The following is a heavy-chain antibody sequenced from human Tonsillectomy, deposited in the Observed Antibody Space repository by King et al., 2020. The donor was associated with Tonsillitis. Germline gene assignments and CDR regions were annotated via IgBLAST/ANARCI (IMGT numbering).Heavy chain of an antibody. V-gene: IGHV1-2*02. CDR1: GYTFTDSY. Sequence: EQLVQSGAEVKKPGASVKVSCKAAGYTFTDSYMHWMRQAPGQGLEWMGWINPNNGATNYAPKFQGRNTMTGDTPISTAYMELSSLRADDTAIYYCAREGERDLLPDYWGQGTLVTVSS. J-gene: IGHJ4*01. CDR2: INPNNGAT. CDR3: AREGERDLLPDY. D-gene: IGHD3-16*01.